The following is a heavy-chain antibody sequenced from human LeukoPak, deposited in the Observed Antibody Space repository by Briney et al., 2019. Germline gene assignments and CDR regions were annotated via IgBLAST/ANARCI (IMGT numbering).Heavy chain of an antibody. J-gene: IGHJ6*02. V-gene: IGHV3-43*02. D-gene: IGHD2-2*01. Sequence: GGSLRLSCAASGFTFDDYAMHWVRQAPGKGLEWVSLISGDGGSTYYADSVKGRFTISRDNSKNPLYLQMNSLRTEDTALYYCAKVGCSSTSCSGPYYYYGMDVWGQGTTVTVSS. CDR2: ISGDGGST. CDR1: GFTFDDYA. CDR3: AKVGCSSTSCSGPYYYYGMDV.